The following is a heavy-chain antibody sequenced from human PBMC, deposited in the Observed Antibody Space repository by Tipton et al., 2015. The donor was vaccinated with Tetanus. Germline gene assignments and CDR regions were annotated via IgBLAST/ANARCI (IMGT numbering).Heavy chain of an antibody. CDR1: GFTFSSYS. D-gene: IGHD6-19*01. Sequence: SLRLSCAASGFTFSSYSMNWVRQAPGKGLEWVSSISSSSSYIYYADSVKGRFTISRDNTKNSLYLQMNSLRAEDTAVYYCARDRSGWYGFDYWGQGTLVSVSS. V-gene: IGHV3-21*01. CDR3: ARDRSGWYGFDY. CDR2: ISSSSSYI. J-gene: IGHJ4*01.